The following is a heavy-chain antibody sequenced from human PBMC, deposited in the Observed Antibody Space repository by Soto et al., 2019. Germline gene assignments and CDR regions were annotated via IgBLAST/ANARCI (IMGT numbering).Heavy chain of an antibody. V-gene: IGHV4-38-2*01. D-gene: IGHD2-2*01. Sequence: PSETLSLTCAVSGYVITNGYHWGWIRQPPGKELEWIGTISHSGDTYYNPSLKSRVTISIDTAKNHLSLILSSVTAADTATYYCTRIHCTTTSCFINGMAVWRQGTTVTVSS. CDR2: ISHSGDT. J-gene: IGHJ6*02. CDR1: GYVITNGYH. CDR3: TRIHCTTTSCFINGMAV.